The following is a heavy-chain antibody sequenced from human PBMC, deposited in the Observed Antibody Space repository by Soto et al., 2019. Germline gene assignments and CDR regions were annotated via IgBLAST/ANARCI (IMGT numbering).Heavy chain of an antibody. V-gene: IGHV4-4*02. CDR2: IYHSGST. D-gene: IGHD5-18*01. CDR3: ARDARGYSYGYYYYYYMDV. CDR1: SGSISSSNW. Sequence: QVQLQESGPGLVKPSGTLSLTCAVSSGSISSSNWWSWVRQPPGKGREWIGGIYHSGSTNYNPSLKSRVTISVDKSKNQFSLKLSSATAADTAVYYCARDARGYSYGYYYYYYMDVWGKGTTVTVSS. J-gene: IGHJ6*03.